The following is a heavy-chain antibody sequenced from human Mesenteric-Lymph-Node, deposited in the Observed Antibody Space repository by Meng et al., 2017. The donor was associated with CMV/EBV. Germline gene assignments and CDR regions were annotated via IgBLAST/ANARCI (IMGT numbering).Heavy chain of an antibody. CDR1: GASIKSYY. CDR2: IYDSDNTNYNPSLKNT. Sequence: SETLSLTCTVSGASIKSYYWSWIRQPPGKGLEWIGYIYDSDNTNYNPSLKNTNYDPSLKSRVTMSLDTSKNQFSLKLSSVTAADTAVYYCARQYGGLYYYYYGMDVWGQGTTVTVSS. J-gene: IGHJ6*02. V-gene: IGHV4-59*12. D-gene: IGHD4-23*01. CDR3: ARQYGGLYYYYYGMDV.